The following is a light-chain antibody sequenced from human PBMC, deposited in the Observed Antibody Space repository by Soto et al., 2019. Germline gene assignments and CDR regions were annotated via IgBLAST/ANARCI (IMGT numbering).Light chain of an antibody. V-gene: IGLV1-44*01. CDR1: SSNLGSNT. J-gene: IGLJ2*01. CDR3: SSWDDNLDAVV. CDR2: TND. Sequence: QSVLTQPPSASGTPGQRVTTSCSGSSSNLGSNTVNWYQQLPGTAPKLLIYTNDQRPSGVPDRFSGSKSGTSASLAISGLQFEDEADYHCSSWDDNLDAVVFGAGTKLTVL.